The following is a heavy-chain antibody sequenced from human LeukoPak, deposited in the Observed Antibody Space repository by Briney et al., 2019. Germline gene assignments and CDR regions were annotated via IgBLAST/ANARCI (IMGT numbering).Heavy chain of an antibody. V-gene: IGHV1-69*13. J-gene: IGHJ4*02. D-gene: IGHD1-26*01. CDR3: ARGVYSGSYPDY. Sequence: SVKVSCKASGGTFSSYAISWVRQAPGQGLEWMGGIIPIFDTANCAQKFQGRVTITADESTSTAYMELSSLRSEDTAVYYCARGVYSGSYPDYWGQGTLVTVSS. CDR2: IIPIFDTA. CDR1: GGTFSSYA.